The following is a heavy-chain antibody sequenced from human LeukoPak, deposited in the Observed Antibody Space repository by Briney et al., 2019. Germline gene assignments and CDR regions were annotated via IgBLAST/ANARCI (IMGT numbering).Heavy chain of an antibody. CDR2: ISSSSSTI. V-gene: IGHV3-48*01. J-gene: IGHJ4*02. CDR1: GFTFSSYS. Sequence: GGSLRLSCAASGFTFSSYSMNWVRQAPGKGLEWVSYISSSSSTIYYADSVKGRFTISRDNAKNSLYLQMNSLRAEDTAVYYCARGWSQYAMYFDYWGQETLVTVSS. CDR3: ARGWSQYAMYFDY. D-gene: IGHD2-8*01.